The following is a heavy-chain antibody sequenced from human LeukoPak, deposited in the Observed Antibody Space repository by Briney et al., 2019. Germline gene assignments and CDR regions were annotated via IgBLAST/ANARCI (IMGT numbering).Heavy chain of an antibody. D-gene: IGHD5-24*01. V-gene: IGHV4-39*01. CDR2: IYYSGST. J-gene: IGHJ4*02. Sequence: SETLSLTCAVSGGSISSSSYYWGWIRQPPGKGLEWIGSIYYSGSTYYNPSLKSQVTISVDTSKNQFSLKLSSVTAADTAVYYCASTLRDGYNLLANWGQGTLVTVSS. CDR3: ASTLRDGYNLLAN. CDR1: GGSISSSSYY.